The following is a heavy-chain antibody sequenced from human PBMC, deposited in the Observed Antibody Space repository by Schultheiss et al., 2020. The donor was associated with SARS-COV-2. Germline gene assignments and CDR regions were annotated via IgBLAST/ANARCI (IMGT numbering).Heavy chain of an antibody. CDR3: ARMPDYSYYFDY. D-gene: IGHD4-11*01. CDR1: GFSLSTSGVG. V-gene: IGHV2-5*01. J-gene: IGHJ4*02. CDR2: IYWNDDK. Sequence: SGPTLVKPTQTLTLTCTFSGFSLSTSGVGVGWIRQPPGKALEWLALIYWNDDKRYSPSLKSRLTITKDTSKNQVVLTMTNMDPVDTATYYCARMPDYSYYFDYWGQGTLVTVSS.